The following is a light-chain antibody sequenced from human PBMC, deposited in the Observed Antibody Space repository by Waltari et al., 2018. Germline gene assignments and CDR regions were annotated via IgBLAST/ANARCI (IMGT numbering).Light chain of an antibody. CDR3: QNHERLPAT. V-gene: IGKV3-20*01. CDR2: AAS. CDR1: QSVSKY. Sequence: IVLTQSPGTLSLSPGERATLSCRASQSVSKYLAWYQQRPGQAPRLLIYAASTRATGIPDRFSSSGFGTDFSLTISRLEPEDFAVYYCQNHERLPATFGQGTKVEIK. J-gene: IGKJ1*01.